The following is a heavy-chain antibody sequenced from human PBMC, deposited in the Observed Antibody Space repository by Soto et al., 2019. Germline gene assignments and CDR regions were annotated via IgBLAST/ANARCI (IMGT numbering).Heavy chain of an antibody. J-gene: IGHJ6*01. CDR3: ARDFRTYSHGVEV. D-gene: IGHD4-4*01. V-gene: IGHV1-2*02. CDR1: GYPFTGPY. Sequence: GASVKVACKASGYPFTGPYIYWVRQAPGQGLEWMGWINPSSGGTEFAEKFQGRVTVTRDTSIRTVFLELNSLISDDTGVYFCARDFRTYSHGVEVWGQGTAVIVSS. CDR2: INPSSGGT.